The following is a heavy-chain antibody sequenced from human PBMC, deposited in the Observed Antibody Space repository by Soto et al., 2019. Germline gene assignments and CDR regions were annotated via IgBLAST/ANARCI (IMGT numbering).Heavy chain of an antibody. CDR3: AKDVGSFSNYYGMDV. CDR2: ISYDGSNK. Sequence: PGGSLRLSCAASGFTFSSYVMHWVRQAPGKGLEWVAVISYDGSNKYYADSVKGRFTISRDNSKNTLYLQMNSLRAEDTAVYYCAKDVGSFSNYYGMDVWGQGTTVTVSS. V-gene: IGHV3-30*18. D-gene: IGHD3-10*01. CDR1: GFTFSSYV. J-gene: IGHJ6*02.